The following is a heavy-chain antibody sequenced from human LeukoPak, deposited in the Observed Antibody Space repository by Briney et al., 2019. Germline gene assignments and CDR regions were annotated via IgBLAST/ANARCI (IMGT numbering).Heavy chain of an antibody. CDR3: AALKGGTFDY. CDR1: GITFTTSA. V-gene: IGHV1-58*01. Sequence: SVKVSCKASGITFTTSAVQWVRQARGQRLEWIGWIVVGSGNTNYAQKFQERDTITRDMSTSTAYMELSSLRSEDTAVYYCAALKGGTFDYWGQGTLVTVSS. CDR2: IVVGSGNT. D-gene: IGHD3/OR15-3a*01. J-gene: IGHJ4*02.